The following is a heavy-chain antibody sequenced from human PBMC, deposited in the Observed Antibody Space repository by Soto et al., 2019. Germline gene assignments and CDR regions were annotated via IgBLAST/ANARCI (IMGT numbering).Heavy chain of an antibody. V-gene: IGHV3-23*01. CDR1: RFRSGYHA. CDR2: ISSNGENT. D-gene: IGHD6-13*01. CDR3: VSWVSAHFDS. Sequence: GSLRLCCAACRFRSGYHAMNWVRQAPGKGLEWVSTISSNGENTHYADSVKGRFIISSDNSSNTVALQMNSLRVEDTAIYYCVSWVSAHFDSWGEGILVTVSS. J-gene: IGHJ4*01.